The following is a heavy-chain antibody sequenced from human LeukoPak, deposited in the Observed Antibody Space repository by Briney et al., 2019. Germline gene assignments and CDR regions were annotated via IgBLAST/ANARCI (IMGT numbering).Heavy chain of an antibody. J-gene: IGHJ4*02. Sequence: SEIMSLTCAVSGFSISGSNWWGWIRQPPGKGLEWIGYIYYSGSTYYNPSLKSRVTMSVDTSKNQFSLKLSSVTAVDTAVYYCARKAYDSSGSIDYWGQGTLGTVSS. V-gene: IGHV4-28*01. CDR1: GFSISGSNW. D-gene: IGHD3-22*01. CDR3: ARKAYDSSGSIDY. CDR2: IYYSGST.